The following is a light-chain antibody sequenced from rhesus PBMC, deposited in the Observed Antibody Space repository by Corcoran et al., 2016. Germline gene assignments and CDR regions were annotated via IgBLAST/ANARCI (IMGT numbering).Light chain of an antibody. CDR1: QNIYSN. CDR2: AAS. CDR3: QHYYDNPLT. Sequence: DIQMTQSPSALSASVGDRVTISCRASQNIYSNLAWYQQKPGKAPKFLFYAASRLQNGIPSRFRGSGFVTDFTLTISSLQPEDSAAYYCQHYYDNPLTFGGGTKVEIK. V-gene: IGKV1S12*01. J-gene: IGKJ4*01.